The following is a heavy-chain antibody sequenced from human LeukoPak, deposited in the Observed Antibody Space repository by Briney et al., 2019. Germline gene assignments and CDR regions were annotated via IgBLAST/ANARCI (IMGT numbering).Heavy chain of an antibody. CDR2: IIAIFGTA. J-gene: IGHJ6*02. CDR1: GGTFSSYA. D-gene: IGHD2-15*01. V-gene: IGHV1-69*13. CDR3: ARDRGYCSGGSCYSDGYYYYGMDV. Sequence: SVKVSCKASGGTFSSYAISWVRQAPGQGLEWMGGIIAIFGTANYAQKFQGRVMITADESTSTAYMELSSLRSEDTAVYYCARDRGYCSGGSCYSDGYYYYGMDVWGQGTTVTVSS.